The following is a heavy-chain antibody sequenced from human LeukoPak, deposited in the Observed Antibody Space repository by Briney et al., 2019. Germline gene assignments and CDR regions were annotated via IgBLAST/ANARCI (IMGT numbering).Heavy chain of an antibody. CDR3: ATFGRYFDWLFPPDY. V-gene: IGHV3-48*03. CDR2: ISSSGSTI. D-gene: IGHD3-9*01. Sequence: GGSLRLSCAASGFTFSSYEMNWVRQAPGKGLEWVSYISSSGSTIYYADSVKGRFTISRDNAKNSLYLQMNSLRAEDTAVYYCATFGRYFDWLFPPDYWGQGTLVTVSS. J-gene: IGHJ4*02. CDR1: GFTFSSYE.